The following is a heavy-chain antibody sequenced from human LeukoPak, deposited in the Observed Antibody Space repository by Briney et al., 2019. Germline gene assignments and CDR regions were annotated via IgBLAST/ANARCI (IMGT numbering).Heavy chain of an antibody. V-gene: IGHV1-2*02. Sequence: ASVKVSCKASGYTFTGYYMHWVRQAPGQGLEWMGWINPNTGATNYAQKFQGGVTMTTDTSISTAYMELSRLRSDDTAVYYCVTLLSNAAFDYWGQGTLVTVSS. D-gene: IGHD6-25*01. CDR2: INPNTGAT. CDR1: GYTFTGYY. CDR3: VTLLSNAAFDY. J-gene: IGHJ4*02.